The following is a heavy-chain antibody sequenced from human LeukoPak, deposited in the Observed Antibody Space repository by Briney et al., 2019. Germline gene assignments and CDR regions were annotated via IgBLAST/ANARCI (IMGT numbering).Heavy chain of an antibody. V-gene: IGHV4-38-2*02. J-gene: IGHJ4*02. CDR1: PYSISSNYY. D-gene: IGHD3-22*01. CDR3: ARSSGYMSY. CDR2: IYHSGST. Sequence: SETLSLTCTVSPYSISSNYYWGWIRPPPGKGLEWIGNIYHSGSTYYNPSLKSRVTISVDTSKNQFSLKLTSVTAADTAVYYCARSSGYMSYGGQGTLATVPS.